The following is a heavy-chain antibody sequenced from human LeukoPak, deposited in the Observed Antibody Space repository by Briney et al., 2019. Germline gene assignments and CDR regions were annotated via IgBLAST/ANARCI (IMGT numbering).Heavy chain of an antibody. CDR3: AKARYTAGWYTFDY. J-gene: IGHJ4*02. D-gene: IGHD6-19*01. V-gene: IGHV3-23*01. CDR2: IRGSDGST. Sequence: GGSPRLSCAASGFTFSNYAMSWVRHTPGKGLEWVSIIRGSDGSTYYADSVKGRFTTSRDNPKNTLYLEMNNLRAEDTALYYCAKARYTAGWYTFDYWGQGTQVTVSS. CDR1: GFTFSNYA.